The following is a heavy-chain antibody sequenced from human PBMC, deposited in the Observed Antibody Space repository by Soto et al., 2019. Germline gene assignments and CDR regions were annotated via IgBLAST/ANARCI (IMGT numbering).Heavy chain of an antibody. J-gene: IGHJ4*02. Sequence: ASVKVSCKASGYTFTSYYIHWVRQAPGQGLEWMGIINPSGGSTSYAQKFQGRVTMTRDTSTSTVYMELSSLRSEDTAVYYCARDTGGITVAGTRNYFDYWGQGTLVTVSS. CDR3: ARDTGGITVAGTRNYFDY. CDR2: INPSGGST. V-gene: IGHV1-46*03. D-gene: IGHD6-19*01. CDR1: GYTFTSYY.